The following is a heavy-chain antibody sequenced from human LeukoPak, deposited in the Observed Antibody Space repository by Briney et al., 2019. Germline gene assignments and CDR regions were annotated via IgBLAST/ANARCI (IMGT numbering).Heavy chain of an antibody. J-gene: IGHJ4*02. CDR1: GFTFRSYA. CDR3: GRGHRFCSRGNCNSPVDY. CDR2: ISYDGSQK. Sequence: GRSLRLSCGTSGFTFRSYAMHWVRPAAGKGLEWVALISYDGSQKYYGDSVKGRFTISRDNSKNTLYLQMNSLRAEDTAVYYCGRGHRFCSRGNCNSPVDYWGQGTLVTVSS. V-gene: IGHV3-30-3*01. D-gene: IGHD2-15*01.